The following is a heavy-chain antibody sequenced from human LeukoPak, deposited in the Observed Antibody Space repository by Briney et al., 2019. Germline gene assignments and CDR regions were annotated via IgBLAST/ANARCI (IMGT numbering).Heavy chain of an antibody. J-gene: IGHJ4*02. Sequence: GESLMISCKASGYRFADYWIAWVRQVPGQGLEWMGITHPDDSDTRYSPSFLGQVTISADKSISTAYLQWSSLKASDTAMYYCARPVEMATSPFDYWGQGTLVTVSS. CDR2: THPDDSDT. D-gene: IGHD5-24*01. CDR1: GYRFADYW. CDR3: ARPVEMATSPFDY. V-gene: IGHV5-51*01.